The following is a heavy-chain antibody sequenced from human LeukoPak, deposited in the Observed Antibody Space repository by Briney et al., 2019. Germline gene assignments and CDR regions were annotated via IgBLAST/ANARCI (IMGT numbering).Heavy chain of an antibody. CDR1: GFTFSNAW. D-gene: IGHD2-15*01. CDR2: IKSKTDGGTT. J-gene: IGHJ4*02. V-gene: IGHV3-15*01. CDR3: TTRYCSGGRCDY. Sequence: PGGSLRLSCAASGFTFSNAWMNWVRQAPGKGLEWVGRIKSKTDGGTTDYAAPVKGRLTISRDDSKTTLYLQMNSLKTEDTAVYYCTTRYCSGGRCDYWGQGTLVTVSS.